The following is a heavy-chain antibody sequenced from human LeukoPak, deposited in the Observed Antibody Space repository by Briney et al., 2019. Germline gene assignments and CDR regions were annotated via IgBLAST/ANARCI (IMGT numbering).Heavy chain of an antibody. Sequence: GRSLRLSCAASGFTFSSYGMHWVRQAPGKGLEWVAVISYDGSNKYYADSVKGRFTISRDNSKNTLYLQMNSLRAEDTAVYYCALVLAATPYYYGIDVWGQGTTVTVSS. CDR1: GFTFSSYG. CDR2: ISYDGSNK. V-gene: IGHV3-30*03. CDR3: ALVLAATPYYYGIDV. J-gene: IGHJ6*02. D-gene: IGHD2-15*01.